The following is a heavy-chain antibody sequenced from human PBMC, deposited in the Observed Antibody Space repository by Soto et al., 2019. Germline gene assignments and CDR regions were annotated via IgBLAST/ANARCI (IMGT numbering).Heavy chain of an antibody. J-gene: IGHJ3*02. CDR3: ARRYGLSAFDI. CDR1: GGSISSYY. CDR2: IYYSGST. Sequence: QVQLQESGPGLVKPSETLSLTCTVSGGSISSYYCSWIRQPPGKGLEWIGDIYYSGSTNYNPSLKSRVTISVDTSKNQFSLKLSSVTAADTAVYFCARRYGLSAFDIWGQGTMVTVSS. V-gene: IGHV4-59*08. D-gene: IGHD3-10*01.